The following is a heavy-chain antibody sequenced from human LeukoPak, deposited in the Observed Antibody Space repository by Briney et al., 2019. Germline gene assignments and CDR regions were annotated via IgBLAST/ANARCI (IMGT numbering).Heavy chain of an antibody. CDR3: ARSPSLKTSPGSGWYLHKVLYYYYYMDV. D-gene: IGHD6-19*01. CDR1: GYTFTSYD. CDR2: MNPNSGNT. J-gene: IGHJ6*03. Sequence: GASVKVSCKASGYTFTSYDINWVRQATGQGLEWMGWMNPNSGNTGYAQKFQGRVTITGNTSISTAYMELSSLRSEDTAVYYCARSPSLKTSPGSGWYLHKVLYYYYYMDVWGKGTTVTVSS. V-gene: IGHV1-8*03.